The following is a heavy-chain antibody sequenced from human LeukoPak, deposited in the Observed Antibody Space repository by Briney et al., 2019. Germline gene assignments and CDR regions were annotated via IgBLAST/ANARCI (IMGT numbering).Heavy chain of an antibody. V-gene: IGHV3-9*01. CDR2: ISWNSGSI. D-gene: IGHD3-22*01. Sequence: GGSLRLSCAASGFTFDDYAMHWVRQAPRKGLEWVSGISWNSGSIGYADSVKGRFTISRDNAKNSLYLQMNSLRAEDTALYYCAKGVGRGYYYDSSGYDNWFDPWGQGTLVTVSS. CDR3: AKGVGRGYYYDSSGYDNWFDP. CDR1: GFTFDDYA. J-gene: IGHJ5*02.